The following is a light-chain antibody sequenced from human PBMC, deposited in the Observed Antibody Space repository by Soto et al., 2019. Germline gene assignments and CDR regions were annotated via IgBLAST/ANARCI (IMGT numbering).Light chain of an antibody. J-gene: IGKJ4*01. Sequence: DIQMTQSPSTLSASVGDRVTITCRASQTISSWLAWYQQKPGKAPKLLIFDVSSLQSGVPSRFSGSGSGTEFTLTISSLQPDDFAIYYCQQYNNWPLLSFGGGTKVEI. V-gene: IGKV1-5*01. CDR1: QTISSW. CDR2: DVS. CDR3: QQYNNWPLLS.